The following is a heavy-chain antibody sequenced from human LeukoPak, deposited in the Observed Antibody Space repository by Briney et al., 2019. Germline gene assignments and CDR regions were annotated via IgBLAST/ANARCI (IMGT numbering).Heavy chain of an antibody. V-gene: IGHV3-72*01. CDR3: ARDLGS. CDR2: SRNKVNSYTT. D-gene: IGHD3-16*01. Sequence: GGSLRLSCAASGFTFSSYSMDWVRQAPGKGLEWVGRSRNKVNSYTTEYAASAKGRFTISRDDSKNALYLQMNSLKIEDTAVYYCARDLGSWGQGTLVTVSS. J-gene: IGHJ5*02. CDR1: GFTFSSYS.